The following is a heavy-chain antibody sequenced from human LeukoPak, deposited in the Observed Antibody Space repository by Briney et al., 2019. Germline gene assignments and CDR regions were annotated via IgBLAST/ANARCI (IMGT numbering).Heavy chain of an antibody. CDR1: GGSISSSSYY. CDR2: IYYSGST. CDR3: ARGTYYDFWSGYYRGGVFDY. J-gene: IGHJ4*02. D-gene: IGHD3-3*01. Sequence: SETLSLTCTVSGGSISSSSYYWGWIRQPPGKGLEWIGSIYYSGSTYYNPSLKSRVTISVDTSKNQFSLKLSSVTAADTAVYYCARGTYYDFWSGYYRGGVFDYWGQGTLVTVSS. V-gene: IGHV4-39*07.